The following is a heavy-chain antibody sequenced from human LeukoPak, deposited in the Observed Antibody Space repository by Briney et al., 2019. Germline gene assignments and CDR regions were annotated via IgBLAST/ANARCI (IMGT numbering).Heavy chain of an antibody. Sequence: SETLSLTCAVYGGSFSGYYWSWIRQPPGKGLEWIGEINHSGSTNYNPSLKSRVTISVDTSKNQFSLKLSSVTAADTAVYYCARGLNERAYYFDYWGQGTLATVSS. J-gene: IGHJ4*02. CDR2: INHSGST. CDR3: ARGLNERAYYFDY. CDR1: GGSFSGYY. V-gene: IGHV4-34*01.